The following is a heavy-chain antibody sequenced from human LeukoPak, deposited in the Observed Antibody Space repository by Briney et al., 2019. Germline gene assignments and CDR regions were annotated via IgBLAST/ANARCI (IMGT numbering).Heavy chain of an antibody. Sequence: GGSLRLSCAASGFTFSSYSMNWVRQAPGKGLEWVSSISSSSSYIYYADSVKGRFTISRDNAKNSLYLQMNSLRAEDTAVYYCARHSMTIRGTPSDYWGQGTLVTVSS. V-gene: IGHV3-21*01. CDR3: ARHSMTIRGTPSDY. CDR1: GFTFSSYS. D-gene: IGHD4/OR15-4a*01. J-gene: IGHJ4*02. CDR2: ISSSSSYI.